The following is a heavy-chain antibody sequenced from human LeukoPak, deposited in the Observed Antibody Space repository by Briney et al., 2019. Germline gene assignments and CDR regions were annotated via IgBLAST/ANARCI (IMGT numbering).Heavy chain of an antibody. J-gene: IGHJ6*03. Sequence: TLSLTCTVSGGSISSGSYYWSWIRQPAGKGLEWIGRIYTSGSTNYNPSLKSRVTISVDTSKNQFSLKLSSVTAADTAVYYCARDYYDSSGYPYYYYYYYMDVWGKGTTVTVSS. CDR2: IYTSGST. D-gene: IGHD3-22*01. CDR3: ARDYYDSSGYPYYYYYYYMDV. V-gene: IGHV4-61*02. CDR1: GGSISSGSYY.